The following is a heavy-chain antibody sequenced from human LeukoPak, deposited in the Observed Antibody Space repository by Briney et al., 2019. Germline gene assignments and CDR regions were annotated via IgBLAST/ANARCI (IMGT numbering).Heavy chain of an antibody. V-gene: IGHV3-7*01. Sequence: GGSLRLSCVGSGFSSSPYWMSWVRQAPGKGLEWLANIEKHGSADYYVDSVKGRFTISRDNAKNSLSLQLDSLRVEDTAVYYCAREVPGVMVAFDLWGQGTMVTVSP. D-gene: IGHD2-2*01. CDR3: AREVPGVMVAFDL. J-gene: IGHJ3*01. CDR1: GFSSSPYW. CDR2: IEKHGSAD.